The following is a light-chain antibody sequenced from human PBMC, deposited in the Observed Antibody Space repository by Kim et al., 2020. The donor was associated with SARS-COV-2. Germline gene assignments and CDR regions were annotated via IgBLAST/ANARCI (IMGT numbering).Light chain of an antibody. Sequence: EAPGHKAIMTCAGGKLGDKYACWYQQKPGQSPVLVIYQDTKRPSGIPERFSGYNSGNTATLTIGGTQAMDEADYYCQAWDSSTAVFGGGTQLTVL. CDR1: KLGDKY. CDR2: QDT. CDR3: QAWDSSTAV. V-gene: IGLV3-1*01. J-gene: IGLJ3*02.